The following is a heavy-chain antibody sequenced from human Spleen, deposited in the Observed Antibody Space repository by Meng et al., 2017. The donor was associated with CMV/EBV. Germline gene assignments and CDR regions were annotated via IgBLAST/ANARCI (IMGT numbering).Heavy chain of an antibody. CDR2: ISFSGSGT. J-gene: IGHJ3*02. Sequence: GESLKISCAASGFTFSDYYMAWIRQAPGKGLEWMSYISFSGSGTYYADSVKGRFTISRDNAKNSLYLQMNSLRAEDTAVYYCARVPVVTQDAFDIWGQGTMVTVSS. D-gene: IGHD4-23*01. CDR3: ARVPVVTQDAFDI. CDR1: GFTFSDYY. V-gene: IGHV3-11*04.